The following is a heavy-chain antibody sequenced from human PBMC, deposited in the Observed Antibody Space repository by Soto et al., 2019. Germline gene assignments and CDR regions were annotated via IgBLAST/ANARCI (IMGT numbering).Heavy chain of an antibody. J-gene: IGHJ3*02. D-gene: IGHD3-9*01. Sequence: DSVKVSCTASGYIFTGYYIQWVRQAPGQGLEWMGWINTKTGGTKYAQKFQGRVTMTRDTSINTAYMEVSRLRSDDTAVYYCATDKVAFDMWGQGPMVTVPS. V-gene: IGHV1-2*02. CDR1: GYIFTGYY. CDR3: ATDKVAFDM. CDR2: INTKTGGT.